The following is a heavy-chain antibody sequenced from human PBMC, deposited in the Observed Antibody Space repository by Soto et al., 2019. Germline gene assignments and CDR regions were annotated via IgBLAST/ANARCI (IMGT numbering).Heavy chain of an antibody. CDR1: GLMFSGSA. CDR3: VSSLGLYEWLFNY. Sequence: EVQLVESGGGLVQPGGSLKLSCATSGLMFSGSAMHWVRQAAGKGLEWVGRIRSKPNGYATVYAASVTGRFTISRDDSKNTAYLEMDSLKTEDTAVYYCVSSLGLYEWLFNYWGQGTLVTVSS. J-gene: IGHJ4*02. CDR2: IRSKPNGYAT. D-gene: IGHD3-3*01. V-gene: IGHV3-73*02.